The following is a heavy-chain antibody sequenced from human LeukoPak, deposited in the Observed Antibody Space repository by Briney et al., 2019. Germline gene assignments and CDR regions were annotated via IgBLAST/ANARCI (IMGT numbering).Heavy chain of an antibody. CDR1: GGSISSSSYY. J-gene: IGHJ3*02. V-gene: IGHV4-39*01. CDR3: ARSIVRGAFDI. D-gene: IGHD1-26*01. CDR2: IYYSGST. Sequence: SETLSLTCIVSGGSISSSSYYWGWIRQPPGKGLEWIGSIYYSGSTYYNPSLKSRVTISVDTSKNQFSLKLSSVTAADTAVYYCARSIVRGAFDIWGQGTMVTVSS.